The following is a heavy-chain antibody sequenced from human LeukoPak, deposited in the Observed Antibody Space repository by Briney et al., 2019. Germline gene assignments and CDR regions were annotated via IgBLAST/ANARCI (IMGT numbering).Heavy chain of an antibody. J-gene: IGHJ4*02. V-gene: IGHV4-30-2*01. CDR2: ISQGGST. D-gene: IGHD5-18*01. CDR1: GYSISGANYY. CDR3: AKDRGYSYGISEY. Sequence: SETLSLTCTVSGYSISGANYYWSWIRQPPGKGLEWIGCISQGGSTYYKPSLKSRVTISMDTSKNQFSLTLNSVTAADTAVYYCAKDRGYSYGISEYWGQGTLVTVSS.